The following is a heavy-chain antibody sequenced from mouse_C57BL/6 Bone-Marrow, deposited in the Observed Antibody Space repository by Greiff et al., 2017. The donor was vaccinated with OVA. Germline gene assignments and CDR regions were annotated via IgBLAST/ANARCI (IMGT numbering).Heavy chain of an antibody. CDR3: ARSHDGSSD. D-gene: IGHD1-1*01. CDR2: IDPSDSYT. Sequence: QVQLQQPGAELVRPGPSVKLSCTASGYTFTSYWMHWVKQRPGQGLEWIGVIDPSDSYTNYNQKLKGKATLTVNTSSSTAYMQLSSLTSEDAAVYFCARSHDGSSDWGQGTTLTVSS. CDR1: GYTFTSYW. J-gene: IGHJ2*01. V-gene: IGHV1-59*01.